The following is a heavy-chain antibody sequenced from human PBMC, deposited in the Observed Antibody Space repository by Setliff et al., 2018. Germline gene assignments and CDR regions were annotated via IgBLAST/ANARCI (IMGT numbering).Heavy chain of an antibody. J-gene: IGHJ4*02. V-gene: IGHV4-39*01. Sequence: PSETLSLTCTVSGGSVGNSYYYWNWIRQPAGKGLEWIGRIYYRGDTYYNASLKGRLTISVDTAQNQFSLRLTSVTAADTAVYYCARTGTYRYFDYWGQGALVT. CDR1: GGSVGNSYYY. CDR3: ARTGTYRYFDY. D-gene: IGHD1-1*01. CDR2: IYYRGDT.